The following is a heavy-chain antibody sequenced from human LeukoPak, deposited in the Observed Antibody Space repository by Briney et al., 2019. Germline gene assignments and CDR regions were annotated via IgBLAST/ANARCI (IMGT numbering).Heavy chain of an antibody. J-gene: IGHJ4*02. CDR2: ISGGGATT. CDR3: AKDRRDYDSSGYTNDY. Sequence: GGSLRLSCAASGFTFNTFAMTWVRQAPGKGLEWVSSISGGGATTYYADSVKGRFTISRDNSKNTLYLQMNSLRVEDTAIYYCAKDRRDYDSSGYTNDYWGQGILVTVSS. V-gene: IGHV3-23*01. CDR1: GFTFNTFA. D-gene: IGHD3-22*01.